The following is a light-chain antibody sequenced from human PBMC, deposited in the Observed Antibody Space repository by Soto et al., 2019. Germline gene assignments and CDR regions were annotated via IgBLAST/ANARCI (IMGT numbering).Light chain of an antibody. CDR1: QRCSSN. V-gene: IGKV3-15*01. J-gene: IGKJ2*01. CDR3: QQYNNWPHMYT. Sequence: EIVMTQSPATLSVSPGERATISCRASQRCSSNLAWYQHKPGQAPRLLIYGASTRATGIPARFSGSGSGTEVPRTISRLQSEDFAVYYCQQYNNWPHMYTFGQGTKLEIK. CDR2: GAS.